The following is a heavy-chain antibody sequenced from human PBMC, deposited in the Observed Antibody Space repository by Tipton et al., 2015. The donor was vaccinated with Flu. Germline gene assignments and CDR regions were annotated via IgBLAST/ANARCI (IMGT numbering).Heavy chain of an antibody. Sequence: GSLRLSCAASGFNIRETWISWVRQAPGKGLEWVGRIKTKSEGETTDYAAPVKGRFTISSDDSLDALYLQMDSLKMDDTGVYYCTTGGRLWGQGTRVTVSS. CDR1: GFNIRETW. J-gene: IGHJ4*02. CDR3: TTGGRL. CDR2: IKTKSEGETT. D-gene: IGHD3-16*01. V-gene: IGHV3-15*01.